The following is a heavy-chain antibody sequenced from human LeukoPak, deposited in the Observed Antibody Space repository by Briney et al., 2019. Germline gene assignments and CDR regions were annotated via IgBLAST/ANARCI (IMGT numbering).Heavy chain of an antibody. V-gene: IGHV4-30-4*08. J-gene: IGHJ4*02. CDR3: ARDRKYGSESLRRLDY. CDR2: ISYSGNT. Sequence: LRLSCAASGFTFSNYWMHWVRQSPGKGLEWIGYISYSGNTYYNPSLKSRVTISVDTSKNQFSLKLSSVTVVDTAVYYCARDRKYGSESLRRLDYWGQGTLVTVSS. CDR1: GFTFSNYW. D-gene: IGHD3-10*01.